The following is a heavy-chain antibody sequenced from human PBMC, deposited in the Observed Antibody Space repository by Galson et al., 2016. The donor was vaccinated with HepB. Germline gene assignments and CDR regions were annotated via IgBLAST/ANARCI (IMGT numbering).Heavy chain of an antibody. Sequence: SLRLSCAASGFTFSYPMNWVRQAPGKGLEWVSYISSRSTTIYYADSVKGRFTISRDNAKKSLFLQMDSLRADDTAVYYCARGDIVVGGYNFYYGLDVWGQGTTVTVSS. D-gene: IGHD2-2*01. J-gene: IGHJ6*02. CDR3: ARGDIVVGGYNFYYGLDV. CDR2: ISSRSTTI. CDR1: GFTFSYP. V-gene: IGHV3-48*01.